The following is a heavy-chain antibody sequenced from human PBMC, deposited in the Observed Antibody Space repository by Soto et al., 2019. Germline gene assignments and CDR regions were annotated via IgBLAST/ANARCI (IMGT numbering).Heavy chain of an antibody. D-gene: IGHD2-21*01. CDR1: GYTXSNYY. V-gene: IGHV1-46*01. CDR3: AREASKYSGMDV. Sequence: SXKVSFKASGYTXSNYYRHLVRQAPGQGLEWMGVINPSGGSTTYAQKLQGRVTITRDTSTSTVYMELSSMISEDTSEYYCAREASKYSGMDVWGQGTTVTVSS. CDR2: INPSGGST. J-gene: IGHJ6*02.